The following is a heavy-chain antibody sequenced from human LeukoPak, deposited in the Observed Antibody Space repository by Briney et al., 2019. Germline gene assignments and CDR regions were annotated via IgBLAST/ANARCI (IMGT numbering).Heavy chain of an antibody. Sequence: GGSLRLSCAASGFTFSSYAMSWVRQAPGKGLDWVSAISGSGGSTYYADSVKGRFTISRDNSKNTLYLQMNSLRAEDTAVYYCAKGDVDIVATITPGAFDIWGQGTMVTVSS. CDR1: GFTFSSYA. CDR2: ISGSGGST. V-gene: IGHV3-23*01. D-gene: IGHD5-12*01. J-gene: IGHJ3*02. CDR3: AKGDVDIVATITPGAFDI.